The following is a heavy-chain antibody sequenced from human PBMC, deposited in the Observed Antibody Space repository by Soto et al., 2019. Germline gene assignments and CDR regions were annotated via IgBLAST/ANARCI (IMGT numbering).Heavy chain of an antibody. CDR1: GGSISISNW. V-gene: IGHV4-4*02. Sequence: QVQLQESGPGLVKPSETLSLTCAVSGGSISISNWWSWVRQTPGKGLEWIGQIHHSGSTNYSPSLTSRVTISVDKSKNQFSLKKTSVTAADTAVYYCARGGYYFYMDVWGKGTTVTVSS. CDR2: IHHSGST. J-gene: IGHJ6*03. D-gene: IGHD1-26*01. CDR3: ARGGYYFYMDV.